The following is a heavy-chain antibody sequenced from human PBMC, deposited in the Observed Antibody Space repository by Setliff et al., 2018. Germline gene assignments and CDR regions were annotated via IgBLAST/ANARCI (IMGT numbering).Heavy chain of an antibody. CDR2: IYWDDDK. J-gene: IGHJ4*02. D-gene: IGHD1-1*01. Sequence: TLSLTCAVSGGSISSGGYSWSWIRQPPGKGLEWLALIYWDDDKRYSPSLKSRLTITKDTSKNQVVLTMTNMDPVDTATYYCAHGPQLEYYYFDYWGQGTLVTVSS. CDR1: GGSISSGGYS. V-gene: IGHV2-5*08. CDR3: AHGPQLEYYYFDY.